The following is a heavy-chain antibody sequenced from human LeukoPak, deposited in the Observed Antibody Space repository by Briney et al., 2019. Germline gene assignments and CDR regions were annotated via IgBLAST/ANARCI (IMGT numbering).Heavy chain of an antibody. Sequence: TSETLSLTCAVYGGSFSGYYWSWIRQPPGKGLEWIGSVYSSGSIYYNPSLRSQITISIDTSKNQFSLKLTSVAAADTAMYYCTRDMEYPGAGFDYWGQGIPVTVSS. CDR2: VYSSGSI. CDR1: GGSFSGYY. V-gene: IGHV4-34*01. J-gene: IGHJ4*02. CDR3: TRDMEYPGAGFDY. D-gene: IGHD3-3*01.